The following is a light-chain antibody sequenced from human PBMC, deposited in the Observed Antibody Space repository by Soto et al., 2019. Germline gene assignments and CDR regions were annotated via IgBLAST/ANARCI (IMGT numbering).Light chain of an antibody. CDR1: NSDIGNYNY. CDR2: EVS. CDR3: SSYTSSSTWV. Sequence: QSALTQPRSVSGSPGQSVTISCTGTNSDIGNYNYVSWYQQHPGKAPKLMIYEVSNRPSGVSNRFSGSKSGNTASLTISGLQAEDEADYYCSSYTSSSTWVFGGGTKLTVL. J-gene: IGLJ3*02. V-gene: IGLV2-14*01.